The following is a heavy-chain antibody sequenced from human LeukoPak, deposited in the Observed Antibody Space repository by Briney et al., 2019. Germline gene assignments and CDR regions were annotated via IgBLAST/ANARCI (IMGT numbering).Heavy chain of an antibody. V-gene: IGHV4-59*01. CDR1: GGSISSYY. Sequence: SETLSLTCTVPGGSISSYYWSWIRQPPGKGLEWIGYIYYSGSTNYSPSLKSRVTISVDTSKNQFSLKLSSVTAADTAVYYCARGSGWYNYWGQGTLVTVSS. CDR3: ARGSGWYNY. J-gene: IGHJ4*02. CDR2: IYYSGST. D-gene: IGHD6-19*01.